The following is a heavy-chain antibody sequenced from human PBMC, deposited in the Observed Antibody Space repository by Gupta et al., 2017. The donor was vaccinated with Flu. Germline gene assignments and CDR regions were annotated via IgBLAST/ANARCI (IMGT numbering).Heavy chain of an antibody. Sequence: VQLGESGGSVVQPGGSLRLTCAASGATCADYGMHWVRQSPGKGLEWVSGIYWNNAKIDYADSVKGRFTISRDKAKNSLFLQMNSLRAEDTALYYCTKDLSPGGADVWGQGTRVTVSS. V-gene: IGHV3-9*01. CDR2: IYWNNAKI. CDR3: TKDLSPGGADV. J-gene: IGHJ6*02. CDR1: GATCADYG.